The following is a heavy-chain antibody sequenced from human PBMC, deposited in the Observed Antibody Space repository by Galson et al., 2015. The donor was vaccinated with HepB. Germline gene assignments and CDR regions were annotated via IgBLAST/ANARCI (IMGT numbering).Heavy chain of an antibody. Sequence: SLRLSCAASGFTFSNYAMSWVRQAPGKGLEWVSGISGSDVGTYYADSVKGRFTISRDNSKNTLYLQMNSLRAEDTAVYYCAKNVNPSRYFGWLYYFDYWGQGTLVTVSS. J-gene: IGHJ4*02. V-gene: IGHV3-23*01. D-gene: IGHD3-9*01. CDR1: GFTFSNYA. CDR2: ISGSDVGT. CDR3: AKNVNPSRYFGWLYYFDY.